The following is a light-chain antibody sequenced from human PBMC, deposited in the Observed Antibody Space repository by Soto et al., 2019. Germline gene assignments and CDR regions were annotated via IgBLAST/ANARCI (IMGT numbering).Light chain of an antibody. CDR1: QGISSY. J-gene: IGKJ1*01. CDR3: QQYNNYPRT. Sequence: QIYQSRFSVSAFSSDSVTISCRANQGISSYLAWYQQKPGKAPKLLIYDASTLQSGVPSRFSGSGSGTEFTLTISSLQAEDFATYYCQQYNNYPRTFGEGTKVDIK. CDR2: DAS. V-gene: IGKV1-8*01.